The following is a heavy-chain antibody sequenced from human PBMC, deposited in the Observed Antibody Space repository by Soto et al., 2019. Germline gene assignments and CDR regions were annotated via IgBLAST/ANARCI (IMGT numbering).Heavy chain of an antibody. D-gene: IGHD3-22*01. V-gene: IGHV4-30-4*01. CDR2: IYYSGST. CDR1: GGSVDRGDHY. CDR3: ARGYYDSSGYFYFDY. Sequence: SETLSLTCTVSGGSVDRGDHYWTWIRQPPGKGLEWIGYIYYSGSTYYNPSLKSRVTISVDTSKNQFSLKLSSVTAADTAVYYCARGYYDSSGYFYFDYWGQGALVTVSS. J-gene: IGHJ4*02.